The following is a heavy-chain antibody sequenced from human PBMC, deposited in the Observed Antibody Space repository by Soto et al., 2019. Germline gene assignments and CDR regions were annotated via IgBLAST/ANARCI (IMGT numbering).Heavy chain of an antibody. Sequence: TLSLTGTVSGGSISSSSYYWGWIRHPPGKGLECIGSIYYSGSTYYNPSLKSRVTISVDRSKNQFSLNLSSVTAADTAVYFCARTLDYGGSAGSNWFDPWGQGTLVTVSS. CDR3: ARTLDYGGSAGSNWFDP. V-gene: IGHV4-39*01. J-gene: IGHJ5*02. D-gene: IGHD4-17*01. CDR2: IYYSGST. CDR1: GGSISSSSYY.